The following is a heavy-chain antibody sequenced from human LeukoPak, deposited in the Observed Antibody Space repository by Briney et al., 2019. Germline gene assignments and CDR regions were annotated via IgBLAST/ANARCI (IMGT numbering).Heavy chain of an antibody. J-gene: IGHJ4*02. CDR3: ARTPAVPGTFDY. D-gene: IGHD6-19*01. CDR1: GASISSSTCS. V-gene: IGHV4-39*01. Sequence: PSETLSLTCTVSGASISSSTCSWGWIRQPPGKGLEWIGNIHYTGSTYYSPSLGSRVTVSVDTSKNQFSLKLTSVTAADTAVYYCARTPAVPGTFDYWGQGTLVIVSS. CDR2: IHYTGST.